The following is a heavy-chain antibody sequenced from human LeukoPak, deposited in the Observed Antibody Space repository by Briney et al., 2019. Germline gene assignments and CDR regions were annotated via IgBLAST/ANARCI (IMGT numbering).Heavy chain of an antibody. J-gene: IGHJ4*02. V-gene: IGHV3-23*01. CDR2: ISGSGGST. Sequence: GGSLRLSCAASGFTFSSYAVSWVRQAPGKGLEWVSAISGSGGSTYYADSVKGRFTISRDNSKNTLYLQMNSLRAEDTAVYYCAKGRNDYGDYDFDYWGQGTLVTVSS. D-gene: IGHD4-17*01. CDR1: GFTFSSYA. CDR3: AKGRNDYGDYDFDY.